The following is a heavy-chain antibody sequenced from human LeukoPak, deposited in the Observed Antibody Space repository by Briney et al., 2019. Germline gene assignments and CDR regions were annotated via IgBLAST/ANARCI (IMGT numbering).Heavy chain of an antibody. CDR2: IYHSGST. CDR1: GGSISSSNW. CDR3: ATSGYGSSWYEPGDY. J-gene: IGHJ4*02. D-gene: IGHD6-13*01. V-gene: IGHV4-4*02. Sequence: SETLSLTCAVSGGSISSSNWWSWVRQPPGKGLEWIGEIYHSGSTNYNPSLKSRVTISVDKSKNQFSLKLSSVTAADTAVYYCATSGYGSSWYEPGDYWGQGTLVTVSS.